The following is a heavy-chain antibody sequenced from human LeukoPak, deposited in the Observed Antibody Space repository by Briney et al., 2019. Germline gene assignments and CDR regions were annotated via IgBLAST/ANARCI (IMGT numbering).Heavy chain of an antibody. J-gene: IGHJ4*02. CDR1: GFTFSSYS. CDR3: AREPPGYSGYDDY. V-gene: IGHV3-48*01. CDR2: ISSSSSTI. Sequence: GGSLRLSCAASGFTFSSYSMNWVRQAPGQGLEWVSYISSSSSTIYYADSVKDRFTISRDNAKNSLYLQMNSLRAEDTAVYYCAREPPGYSGYDDYWGQGTLVTVSS. D-gene: IGHD5-12*01.